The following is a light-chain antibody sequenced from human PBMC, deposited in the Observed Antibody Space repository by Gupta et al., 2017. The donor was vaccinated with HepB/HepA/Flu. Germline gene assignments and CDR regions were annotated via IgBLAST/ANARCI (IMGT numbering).Light chain of an antibody. Sequence: ETVLTQSPATLSLSPGERATLSCRASQSISSYLVWYQQKPGQAPRLLIYDASKRATGIPARFSGSGSGTDFTLTISSLEPEDFAVYHCQQRTTWPLTFGGGTKVELK. V-gene: IGKV3-11*01. CDR2: DAS. CDR3: QQRTTWPLT. J-gene: IGKJ4*01. CDR1: QSISSY.